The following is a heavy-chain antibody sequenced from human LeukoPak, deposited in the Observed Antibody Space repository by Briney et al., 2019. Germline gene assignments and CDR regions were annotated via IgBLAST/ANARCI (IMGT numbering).Heavy chain of an antibody. D-gene: IGHD5/OR15-5a*01. Sequence: KTSETLSLTCTVSGGPISNYYWSWIRQPPGKGLEWIGYIYYSGSTNYNPSLKSRVTMSVDTSKNQLSLKLTSVTAADTAMYYCARDVYRFDPWGHGTLVTVSS. V-gene: IGHV4-59*01. CDR1: GGPISNYY. CDR2: IYYSGST. CDR3: ARDVYRFDP. J-gene: IGHJ5*02.